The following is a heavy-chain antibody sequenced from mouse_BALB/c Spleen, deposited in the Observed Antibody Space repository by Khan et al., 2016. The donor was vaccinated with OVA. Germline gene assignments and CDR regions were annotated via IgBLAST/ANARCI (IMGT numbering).Heavy chain of an antibody. CDR1: GYTFTDFT. CDR3: ELKITINVAKSIITDIMDVDRATTDCATVGTVSKRRGGDRMLY. V-gene: IGHV1S137*01. J-gene: IGHJ3*01. CDR2: ISTYYGDA. Sequence: QVQLQQSGAELMRPGVSVKISCKGSGYTFTDFTMHWVQQIHAMSLEWIGVISTYYGDADYSQKFKGKVTMTVDNSFNTAYLDLARLTSEDTAIWKFELKITINVAKSIITDIMDVDRATTDCATVGTVSKRRGGDRMLYWGQGTLVTVSA. D-gene: IGHD6-1*01.